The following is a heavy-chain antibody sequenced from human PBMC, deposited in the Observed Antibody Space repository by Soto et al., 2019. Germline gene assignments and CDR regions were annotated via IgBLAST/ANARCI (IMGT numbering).Heavy chain of an antibody. D-gene: IGHD3-3*01. V-gene: IGHV1-46*01. Sequence: ASVKVSCKASGHTFTSYYMHWVRQAPGQGLEWMGIINPSGGSTSYAQKFQGRVTMTRDTSTSTVYMELSSLRSEDTAVYYCARDHREGLEWPLYYFDYWGQGTLVTVSS. CDR3: ARDHREGLEWPLYYFDY. J-gene: IGHJ4*02. CDR1: GHTFTSYY. CDR2: INPSGGST.